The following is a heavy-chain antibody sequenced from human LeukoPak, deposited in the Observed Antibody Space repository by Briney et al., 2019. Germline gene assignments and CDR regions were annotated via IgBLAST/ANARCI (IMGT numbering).Heavy chain of an antibody. Sequence: GGSLRLSCAASGFTFSSYGMTWVRQAPGKGLEWVSYISSSSSTIYYADSVKGRFTFSRDNAKNSLSLQMNSLRAEDTAVYYCARDGEVGVGRWFDPWGQGTLVTVSS. CDR2: ISSSSSTI. J-gene: IGHJ5*02. V-gene: IGHV3-48*04. CDR1: GFTFSSYG. D-gene: IGHD1-26*01. CDR3: ARDGEVGVGRWFDP.